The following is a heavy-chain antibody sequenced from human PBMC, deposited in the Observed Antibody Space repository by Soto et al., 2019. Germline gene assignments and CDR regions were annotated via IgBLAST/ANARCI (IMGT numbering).Heavy chain of an antibody. CDR3: ASVLYYVSGSDSPYGMDV. Sequence: QVQLVQSGAEVKKPGSSVKVSCKTSGVSFNNNGIGWVRQAPGHGLVWMGGVSPPFRTSNYARKFQGRISSTADASTGTVNMIPSSRTSEYTAQYFWASVLYYVSGSDSPYGMDVWGQGTMVTVSS. CDR1: GVSFNNNG. D-gene: IGHD3-10*01. J-gene: IGHJ6*02. V-gene: IGHV1-69*01. CDR2: VSPPFRTS.